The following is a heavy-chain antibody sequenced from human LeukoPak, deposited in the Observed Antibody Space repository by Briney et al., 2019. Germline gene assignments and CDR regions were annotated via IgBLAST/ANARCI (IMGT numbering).Heavy chain of an antibody. D-gene: IGHD3-3*01. CDR2: ISSSSSYI. CDR1: GFTFSSYS. CDR3: ARTTERSETYYDFWSGYFKGGSFDYYYYYGVDV. V-gene: IGHV3-21*01. J-gene: IGHJ6*02. Sequence: PGGSLRLSCAASGFTFSSYSMNWVRQAPGKGLEWVSSISSSSSYIYYADSVKGRFTISRDNAKNSLYLQMNSLRAEDTAVYYCARTTERSETYYDFWSGYFKGGSFDYYYYYGVDVWGQGTTVTVSS.